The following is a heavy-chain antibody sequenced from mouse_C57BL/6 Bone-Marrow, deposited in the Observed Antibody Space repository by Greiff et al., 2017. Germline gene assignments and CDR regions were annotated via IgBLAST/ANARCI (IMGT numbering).Heavy chain of an antibody. Sequence: VQLKESGPELVKPGASVKLSCKASGYTFTSYDINWVKQRPGQGLEWIGWIYPRDGSTKYNEKFKGKATLTVDTSSSTAYMELHSLTSEDSAVYFCARGGDYDDYAMDYWGQGTSVTVSS. CDR2: IYPRDGST. J-gene: IGHJ4*01. V-gene: IGHV1-85*01. D-gene: IGHD2-4*01. CDR1: GYTFTSYD. CDR3: ARGGDYDDYAMDY.